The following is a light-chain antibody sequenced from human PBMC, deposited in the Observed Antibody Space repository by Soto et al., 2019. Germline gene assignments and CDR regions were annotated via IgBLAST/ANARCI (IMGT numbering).Light chain of an antibody. CDR3: QQYNYLPPYT. CDR1: QDISNS. J-gene: IGKJ2*01. CDR2: AAS. Sequence: DIQMTQSPSSLSAFVGDRVTITCQASQDISNSLNWYQQKPGKAPKLLISAASILETGVPSRFSGSGSGTDFTFTISSLQPEDIATYYCQQYNYLPPYTFGQGTKLEIK. V-gene: IGKV1-33*01.